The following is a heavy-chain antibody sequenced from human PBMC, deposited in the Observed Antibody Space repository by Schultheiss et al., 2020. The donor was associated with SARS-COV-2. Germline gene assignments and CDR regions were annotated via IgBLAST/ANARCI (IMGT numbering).Heavy chain of an antibody. CDR2: IYYSGST. V-gene: IGHV4-31*03. Sequence: SETLSLTCTVSGGSISSGGYYWSWIRQHPGKGLEWIGYIYYSGSTYYNPSLKSRVTISVDTSKNQFSLKLSSVTAADTAVYYCGRVNYSYYYYGLDVWGQGTTVTVSS. CDR3: GRVNYSYYYYGLDV. J-gene: IGHJ6*02. CDR1: GGSISSGGYY. D-gene: IGHD4-11*01.